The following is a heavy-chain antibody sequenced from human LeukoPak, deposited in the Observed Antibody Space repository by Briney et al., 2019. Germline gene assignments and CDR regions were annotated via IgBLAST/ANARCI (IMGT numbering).Heavy chain of an antibody. CDR2: ISGSGGST. CDR1: GFTFSSYA. CDR3: AKVRTRYYGDYEPSHPDAFDI. Sequence: PGGSLRLSCAASGFTFSSYAMSWVRQAPGKGLEWVSAISGSGGSTYYADSVKGRFTISRDNSKNTLYLQMNSLRAEDTAVYYCAKVRTRYYGDYEPSHPDAFDIWGQGTMVTVSS. J-gene: IGHJ3*02. V-gene: IGHV3-23*01. D-gene: IGHD4-17*01.